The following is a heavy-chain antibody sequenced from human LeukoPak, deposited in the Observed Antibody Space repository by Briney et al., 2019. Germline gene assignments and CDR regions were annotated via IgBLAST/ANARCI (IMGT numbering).Heavy chain of an antibody. J-gene: IGHJ4*02. D-gene: IGHD5-12*01. Sequence: GGSLRLSCSASGFTFSSYAMHWVRQAPGKGLEYVSFISSNGGSTYYADSVKGRFTISRDNSKNTLFLQMSSLRTEDTAVYYCASPYSGYGYNFDHWGQGTLVTVSS. CDR2: ISSNGGST. V-gene: IGHV3-64D*06. CDR3: ASPYSGYGYNFDH. CDR1: GFTFSSYA.